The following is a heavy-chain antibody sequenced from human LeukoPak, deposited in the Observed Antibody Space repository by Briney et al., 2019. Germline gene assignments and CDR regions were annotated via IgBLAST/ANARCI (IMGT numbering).Heavy chain of an antibody. CDR3: AKDLKPGGLDV. CDR2: IMWNSATI. D-gene: IGHD7-27*01. V-gene: IGHV3-9*01. J-gene: IGHJ6*02. Sequence: PGGSLRLSCAGSGFTFDEHAMHWVRQAPGKGLEWVSGIMWNSATIGYADSVKGRFTVSRDNAKNSLYLQMDSLRTEDTALYYCAKDLKPGGLDVWGQGTTVTVSS. CDR1: GFTFDEHA.